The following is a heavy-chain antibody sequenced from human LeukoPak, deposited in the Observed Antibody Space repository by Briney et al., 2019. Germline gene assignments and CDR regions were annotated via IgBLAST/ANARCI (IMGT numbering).Heavy chain of an antibody. V-gene: IGHV1-2*02. Sequence: GASVKVSCKASGYTFTGYYMHWVRQAPGQGLEWMGWINPNSGGTNYAQKFQGRVTMTRDTSISTAYMELSRLRSDDTAVYYCARDTLGYCSGGSCYGAEYFQHWGQGTLVTVSS. D-gene: IGHD2-15*01. CDR3: ARDTLGYCSGGSCYGAEYFQH. J-gene: IGHJ1*01. CDR1: GYTFTGYY. CDR2: INPNSGGT.